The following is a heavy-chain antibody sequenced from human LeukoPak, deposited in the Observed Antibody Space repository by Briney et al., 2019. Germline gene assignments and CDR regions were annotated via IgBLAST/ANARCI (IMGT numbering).Heavy chain of an antibody. V-gene: IGHV6-1*01. D-gene: IGHD1-7*01. CDR3: ARTGTTTDYYYYYMDV. J-gene: IGHJ6*03. CDR1: GDSVSSNSAA. Sequence: SQTLSLTCAISGDSVSSNSAAWNWIRQSPSRGLEWLGRTYYRSKWYNDYAVSVKSRITINPDTSKNQFSLQLNSVTPEDTAVYYCARTGTTTDYYYYYMDVWGKGTTVTVSS. CDR2: TYYRSKWYN.